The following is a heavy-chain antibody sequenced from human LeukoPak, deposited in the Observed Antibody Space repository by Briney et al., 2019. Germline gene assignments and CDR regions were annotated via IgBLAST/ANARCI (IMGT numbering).Heavy chain of an antibody. CDR3: ARGPLPGYDILTGYAPKNNWLDP. CDR2: IIPIFGTA. Sequence: GASVTVSCTASGGTFSSYAISWVRQAPGQGLEWMGGIIPIFGTANYAQKFQGRVTITKDESPSTAYLELSSLRSEATAVYYCARGPLPGYDILTGYAPKNNWLDPWGQGTLVTVSS. J-gene: IGHJ5*02. V-gene: IGHV1-69*05. D-gene: IGHD3-9*01. CDR1: GGTFSSYA.